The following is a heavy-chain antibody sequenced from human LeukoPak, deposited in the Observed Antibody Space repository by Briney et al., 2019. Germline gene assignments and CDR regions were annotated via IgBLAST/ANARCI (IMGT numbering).Heavy chain of an antibody. CDR1: GFTFSSYA. CDR3: AKDGVAAAVLYYFDY. Sequence: GGSLRLSCAASGFTFSSYAMSWVRQAPGKGLEWVSAISGSGGSTYYADSVKGRFTISRDNSKNTLYLQMHSLRAEDTAVYYCAKDGVAAAVLYYFDYWGQGTLVTVSS. J-gene: IGHJ4*02. V-gene: IGHV3-23*01. CDR2: ISGSGGST. D-gene: IGHD6-13*01.